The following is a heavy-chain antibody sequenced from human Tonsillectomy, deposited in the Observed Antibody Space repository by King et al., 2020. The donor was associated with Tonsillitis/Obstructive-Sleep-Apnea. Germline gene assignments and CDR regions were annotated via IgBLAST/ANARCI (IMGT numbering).Heavy chain of an antibody. V-gene: IGHV3-49*04. D-gene: IGHD4-17*01. CDR2: IRSKVYGGTT. CDR1: GFTFGDYA. J-gene: IGHJ6*02. CDR3: TRADYGAYDYYYYGMDV. Sequence: VQLVESGGGLVQPGRSLRLSCTASGFTFGDYAMSWVRQAPGKGLEWVGFIRSKVYGGTTEYAASVKGRFTISRDDSKSIAYLQMNSRKTEDTAVYYCTRADYGAYDYYYYGMDVWGQGTTVTVSS.